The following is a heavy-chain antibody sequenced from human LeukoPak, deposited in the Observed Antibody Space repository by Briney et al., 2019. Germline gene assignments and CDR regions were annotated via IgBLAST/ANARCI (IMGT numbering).Heavy chain of an antibody. D-gene: IGHD4-17*01. CDR3: ARDNGDYWFDY. CDR2: INPNSGGT. CDR1: GYTFTGYY. J-gene: IGHJ4*02. V-gene: IGHV1-2*02. Sequence: PRASVKVSCKSSGYTFTGYYMHWVRQAPGQGLEWMGWINPNSGGTNYAQRFQGRVTMTRDTSISTAYMELTRLRSDDTAVYYCARDNGDYWFDYWGQGTLVTVSS.